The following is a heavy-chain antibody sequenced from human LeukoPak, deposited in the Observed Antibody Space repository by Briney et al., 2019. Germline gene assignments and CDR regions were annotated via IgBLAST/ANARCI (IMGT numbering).Heavy chain of an antibody. CDR2: IYYSGSA. CDR3: ARGSSGYSNWFDP. V-gene: IGHV4-39*01. CDR1: GGSISSSSYY. J-gene: IGHJ5*02. Sequence: SETLSLTCTVSGGSISSSSYYWGWIRQPPGKGLEWIGSIYYSGSAYYNPSLKSRVTISVDTSKNQFSLKLSSVTAADTAVYYCARGSSGYSNWFDPWGQGTLVTVPS. D-gene: IGHD3-22*01.